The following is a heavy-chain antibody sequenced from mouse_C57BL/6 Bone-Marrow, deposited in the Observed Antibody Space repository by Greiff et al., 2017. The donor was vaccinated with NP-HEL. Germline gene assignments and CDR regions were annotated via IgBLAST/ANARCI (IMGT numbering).Heavy chain of an antibody. CDR2: IHPNSGST. CDR3: AIATTVVAVDY. J-gene: IGHJ2*01. V-gene: IGHV1-64*01. Sequence: QVQLQQPGAELVKPGASVKLSCKASGYTFTSYWMHWVKQRPGQGLEWIGMIHPNSGSTNYNEKFKSKATLTVDKSSSTAYMQLSSLTSEDSAVYYCAIATTVVAVDYWGQGTTLTVSS. D-gene: IGHD1-1*01. CDR1: GYTFTSYW.